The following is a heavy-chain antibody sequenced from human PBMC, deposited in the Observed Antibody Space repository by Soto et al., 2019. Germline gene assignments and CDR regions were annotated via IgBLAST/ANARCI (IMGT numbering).Heavy chain of an antibody. CDR2: IYYSGST. Sequence: PSETLSLTCTVSGGSISSAGYYWNWIRQHPGKGLEWIGYIYYSGSTNYNPSLKSRVGISIDTSKNQFSLKLSSVTAADTAVYYCARGARILLWFGESPSFDPWGQGTLVTVSS. CDR3: ARGARILLWFGESPSFDP. V-gene: IGHV4-31*03. CDR1: GGSISSAGYY. D-gene: IGHD3-10*01. J-gene: IGHJ5*02.